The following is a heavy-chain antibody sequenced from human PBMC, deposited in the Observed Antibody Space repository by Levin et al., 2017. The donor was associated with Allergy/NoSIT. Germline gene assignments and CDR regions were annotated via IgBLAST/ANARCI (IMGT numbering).Heavy chain of an antibody. CDR3: AKVGGSYWSWFDP. CDR2: ISYDGSNK. Sequence: PGESLKISCAASGFTFSSYGMHWVRQAPGKGLEWVAVISYDGSNKYYADSVKGRFTISRDNSKNTLYLQMNSLRAEDTAVYYCAKVGGSYWSWFDPWGQGTLVTVSS. CDR1: GFTFSSYG. V-gene: IGHV3-30*18. J-gene: IGHJ5*02. D-gene: IGHD1-26*01.